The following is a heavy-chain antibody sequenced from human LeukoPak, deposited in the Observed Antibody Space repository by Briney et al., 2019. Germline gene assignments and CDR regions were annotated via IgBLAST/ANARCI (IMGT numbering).Heavy chain of an antibody. CDR3: AKSDTIFGVVSGPYYYYGMDV. CDR2: ISGSGGST. CDR1: GFTFSSYA. V-gene: IGHV3-23*01. D-gene: IGHD3-3*01. J-gene: IGHJ6*02. Sequence: QPGGSLRLSCAASGFTFSSYAMSWVRQAPGKGLEWVSAISGSGGSTYYADSVKGRFTISRDNSENTLYLQMNSLRAEDMAVYYCAKSDTIFGVVSGPYYYYGMDVWGQGTTVTVSS.